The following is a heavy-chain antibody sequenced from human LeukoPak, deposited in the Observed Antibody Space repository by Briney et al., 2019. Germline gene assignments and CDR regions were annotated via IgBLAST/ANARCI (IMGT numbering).Heavy chain of an antibody. V-gene: IGHV3-30*02. CDR2: IRYDGSNK. CDR1: GFTFSSYG. CDR3: AKWYSSSSGAFDI. Sequence: PGGSLRLSCAASGFTFSSYGMHWVRQAPGKGLEWVAFIRYDGSNKYYADSVKGRFTISRDNSKNTLYLQMNSLRAENTAVYYCAKWYSSSSGAFDIWGQGTMVTVSS. D-gene: IGHD6-6*01. J-gene: IGHJ3*02.